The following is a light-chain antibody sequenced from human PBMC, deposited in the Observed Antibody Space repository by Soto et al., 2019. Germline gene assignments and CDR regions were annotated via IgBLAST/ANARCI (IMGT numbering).Light chain of an antibody. CDR2: LAS. J-gene: IGKJ2*01. Sequence: DIQMTQSPSTLSASEGDRVTISCRASQSISVWLAWYQQKPGKAPKLLIYLASSLESGVPSRFSGSGSGTEFTLTISSLQPDDFATYYCQQYNSYPYTFGQGTKLEIK. CDR3: QQYNSYPYT. CDR1: QSISVW. V-gene: IGKV1-5*03.